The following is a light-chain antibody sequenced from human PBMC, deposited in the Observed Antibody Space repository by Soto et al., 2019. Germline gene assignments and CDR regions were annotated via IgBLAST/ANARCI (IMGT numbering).Light chain of an antibody. CDR3: QQYNNWPWT. V-gene: IGKV1-5*01. J-gene: IGKJ1*01. CDR1: QSISSW. CDR2: DAS. Sequence: DIKMNKSPSTLSAYVGDRVTITCRASQSISSWLAWYQQKPGKAPKLLIYDASSLESGVPARFSGSGSGTEFTLTISSLQSEDFAVYYCQQYNNWPWTFGQGTKVDIK.